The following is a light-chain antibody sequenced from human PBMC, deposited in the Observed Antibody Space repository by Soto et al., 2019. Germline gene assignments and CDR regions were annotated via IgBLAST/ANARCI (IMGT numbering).Light chain of an antibody. CDR2: GNS. CDR3: QSHDSSLSVV. Sequence: QSVLTQPLSVSGAPGQRVTISCTGSSSNIGAGYDVHWYQQLPGTAPKLLIYGNSNRPSGVPDRFSASKSGTSASLAITGLQAEDEADYYCQSHDSSLSVVFGTGTKVTVL. CDR1: SSNIGAGYD. J-gene: IGLJ1*01. V-gene: IGLV1-40*01.